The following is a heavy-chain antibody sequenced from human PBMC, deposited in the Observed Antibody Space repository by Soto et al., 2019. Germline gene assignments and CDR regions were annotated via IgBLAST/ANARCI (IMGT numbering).Heavy chain of an antibody. CDR2: INPNSGGT. D-gene: IGHD6-19*01. CDR3: ARDEGVASGN. J-gene: IGHJ4*02. Sequence: ASVKVSCKASGYTFTGYYMHWVRQAPGQGLEWMGWINPNSGGTNYAQKFQGRVTMTRDTSISTAYMELSSLTFEDTAVYYCARDEGVASGNWGQGTLVTVSS. CDR1: GYTFTGYY. V-gene: IGHV1-2*02.